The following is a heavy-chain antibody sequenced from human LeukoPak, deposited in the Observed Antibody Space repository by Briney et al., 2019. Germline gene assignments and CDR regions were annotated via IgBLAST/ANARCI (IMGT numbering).Heavy chain of an antibody. V-gene: IGHV3-33*01. CDR2: IWYDGSNK. CDR1: GFTFSSYG. Sequence: GGSLRLSCAASGFTFSSYGMHWVRQAPGKGLEWVAVIWYDGSNKYHADSVKGRFTISRDNSKNTLYLQMNSLRAEDTAVYYCARGPGYYDSSGSFDYWGQGTLVTVSS. J-gene: IGHJ4*02. D-gene: IGHD3-22*01. CDR3: ARGPGYYDSSGSFDY.